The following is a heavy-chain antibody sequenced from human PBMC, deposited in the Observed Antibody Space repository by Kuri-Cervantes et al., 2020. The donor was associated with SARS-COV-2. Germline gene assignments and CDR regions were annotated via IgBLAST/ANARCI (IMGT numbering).Heavy chain of an antibody. CDR3: ARALWSGYCTFDI. V-gene: IGHV4-61*01. D-gene: IGHD3-3*01. Sequence: GSLRLSCTVSGDSVDSSTKYWTWLRQPPGKELEWIGYVSYSGTTNYNPSLKSRVTISVDTSKNQFSLKLSSVTAADTAVYYCARALWSGYCTFDIWGQGTMVTVSS. CDR2: VSYSGTT. J-gene: IGHJ3*02. CDR1: GDSVDSSTKY.